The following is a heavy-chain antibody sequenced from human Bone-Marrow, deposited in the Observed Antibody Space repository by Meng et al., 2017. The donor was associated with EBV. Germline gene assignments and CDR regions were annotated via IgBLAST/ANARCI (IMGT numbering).Heavy chain of an antibody. CDR3: AKDGDVVEVPSAVKIIEY. Sequence: QVQLVESGGGVVQPGRTLRVSCAASGFTFRKYGMHWVRQAPGKGLEWVAVISYDGTKKYYADSVKGRVTISRDNGKDTLYLQIDSLRYEDTGVYFCAKDGDVVEVPSAVKIIEYWGQGTLVTVSS. J-gene: IGHJ4*02. CDR2: ISYDGTKK. D-gene: IGHD2-21*01. V-gene: IGHV3-30*18. CDR1: GFTFRKYG.